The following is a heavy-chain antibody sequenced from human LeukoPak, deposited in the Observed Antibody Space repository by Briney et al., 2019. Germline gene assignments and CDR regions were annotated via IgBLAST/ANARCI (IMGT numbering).Heavy chain of an antibody. Sequence: GGSLRLSCAASGFTFSDYYMSWIRQAPGKGLEWVSYISSSGSTIYYADSVKGRFTISRDNAKNSLYLQMNGLRAEDTAVYYCAREYAYCGGDCYAGYYGMDVWGQGTTVTVSS. V-gene: IGHV3-11*01. CDR2: ISSSGSTI. CDR1: GFTFSDYY. CDR3: AREYAYCGGDCYAGYYGMDV. J-gene: IGHJ6*02. D-gene: IGHD2-21*02.